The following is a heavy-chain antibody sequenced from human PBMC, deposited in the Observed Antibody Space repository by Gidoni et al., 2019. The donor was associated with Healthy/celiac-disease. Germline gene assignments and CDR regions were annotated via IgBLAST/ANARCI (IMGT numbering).Heavy chain of an antibody. J-gene: IGHJ6*02. Sequence: EVQLVESGGGLVKPGRSLRLSCTASGFTFGDYAMSWFRQAPGKGLEWVGFIRSKAYGGTTEYAASVKGRFTISRDDSKSIAYLQMNSLKTEDTAVYYCTRDEWEADRLGYCSGGSCFSHYYYYGMDVWGQGTTVTVSS. CDR2: IRSKAYGGTT. D-gene: IGHD2-15*01. CDR1: GFTFGDYA. CDR3: TRDEWEADRLGYCSGGSCFSHYYYYGMDV. V-gene: IGHV3-49*05.